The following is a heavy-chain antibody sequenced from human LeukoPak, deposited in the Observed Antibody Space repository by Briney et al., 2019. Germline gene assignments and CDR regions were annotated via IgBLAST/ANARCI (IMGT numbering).Heavy chain of an antibody. Sequence: GESLKISCKGSGYSFTSYWIVWVRQMPGKGLEWMGIIYPGDSDTRYSPSFQGQVTISADKSISTAYLQWSSLKASDTAMYYCARPARYYDSSGYYSDGFDYWGQGTLVTVSS. CDR2: IYPGDSDT. J-gene: IGHJ4*02. D-gene: IGHD3-22*01. CDR3: ARPARYYDSSGYYSDGFDY. V-gene: IGHV5-51*01. CDR1: GYSFTSYW.